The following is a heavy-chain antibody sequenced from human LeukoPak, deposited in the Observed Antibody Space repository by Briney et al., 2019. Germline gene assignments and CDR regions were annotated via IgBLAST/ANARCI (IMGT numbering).Heavy chain of an antibody. Sequence: GESLRLSCAASGFTFSTYWMHWVRQAPGKGLVWVSGINSDGSSTTYAHSVKGRFTISRDNAKNTLYLQMNSLRPEDTAVYYCARVFSTYYFDYWGQGTLVTVSS. CDR1: GFTFSTYW. D-gene: IGHD5/OR15-5a*01. J-gene: IGHJ4*02. CDR3: ARVFSTYYFDY. CDR2: INSDGSST. V-gene: IGHV3-74*01.